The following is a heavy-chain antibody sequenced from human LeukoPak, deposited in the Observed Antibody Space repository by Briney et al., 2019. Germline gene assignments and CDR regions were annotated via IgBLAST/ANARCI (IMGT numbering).Heavy chain of an antibody. Sequence: GGSLRLSCAASGFTFSSYAMSWVRQAPGKGLEWVSPISGSGGSTYHADSVKGRFTISRDNSKNTLYLQMNSLRAEDTAVYYCANSLYMIVVVIPPFDYWGQGTLVTVSS. J-gene: IGHJ4*02. CDR1: GFTFSSYA. V-gene: IGHV3-23*01. CDR3: ANSLYMIVVVIPPFDY. D-gene: IGHD3-22*01. CDR2: ISGSGGST.